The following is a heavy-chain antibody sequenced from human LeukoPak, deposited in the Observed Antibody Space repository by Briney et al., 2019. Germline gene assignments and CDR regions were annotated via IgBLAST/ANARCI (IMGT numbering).Heavy chain of an antibody. D-gene: IGHD2-2*01. CDR1: GSTFSTYD. Sequence: PGGSLRLSCAASGSTFSTYDMNWVRQAPGKGLEWVSSISSSAHHIAYADSVEGRFTISRDNAKNALYLQVNSLRAEDTAVYYCARGIVPAAFDYWGQGTLVTVSS. J-gene: IGHJ4*02. CDR3: ARGIVPAAFDY. V-gene: IGHV3-21*01. CDR2: ISSSAHHI.